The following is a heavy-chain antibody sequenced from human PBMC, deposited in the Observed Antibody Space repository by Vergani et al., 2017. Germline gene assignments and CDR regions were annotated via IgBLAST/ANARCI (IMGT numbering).Heavy chain of an antibody. Sequence: QVQVVQSGAEVKKSGASVKVSCKTSGYTFSNYYMHWVRQAPGQGLEWMGIINPSGGHTNYAQKFQGRVTMTRYTSTITVYMELSSLRSEDTAIYYCAKGDYGILTGYRYWGQGTLVTVSA. D-gene: IGHD3-9*01. CDR1: GYTFSNYY. J-gene: IGHJ4*02. CDR2: INPSGGHT. V-gene: IGHV1-46*03. CDR3: AKGDYGILTGYRY.